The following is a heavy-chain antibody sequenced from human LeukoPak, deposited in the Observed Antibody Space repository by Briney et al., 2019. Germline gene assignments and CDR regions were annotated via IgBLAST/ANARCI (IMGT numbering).Heavy chain of an antibody. J-gene: IGHJ4*02. Sequence: AASVKASCKASGYTFSDYGVSWVRQAPGQGLEWMGRISAYNGNTNYLQKFQGRVTMTTDTSTATAYMELRSLRPSDTAVYFCARGPRYSYDSSILLFDYWGQGTLVTVSS. CDR3: ARGPRYSYDSSILLFDY. CDR2: ISAYNGNT. CDR1: GYTFSDYG. D-gene: IGHD3-22*01. V-gene: IGHV1-18*01.